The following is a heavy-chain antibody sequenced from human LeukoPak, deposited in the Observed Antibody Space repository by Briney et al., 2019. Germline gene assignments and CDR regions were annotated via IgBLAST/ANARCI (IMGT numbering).Heavy chain of an antibody. V-gene: IGHV1-2*02. CDR2: VNPNSGGT. CDR1: GYAFTGYC. D-gene: IGHD6-6*01. CDR3: ARDRAAHPDLNGFDP. Sequence: ASVKVSCKASGYAFTGYCMYWVRQGPGQGLERMGLVNPNSGGTNYAQKFKGVVTTTSDTSISTGYMELSKMTADDTAGYYCARDRAAHPDLNGFDPWGQGTLVTVSS. J-gene: IGHJ5*02.